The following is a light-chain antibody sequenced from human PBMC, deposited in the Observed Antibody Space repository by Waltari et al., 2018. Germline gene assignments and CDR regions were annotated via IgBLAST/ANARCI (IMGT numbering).Light chain of an antibody. J-gene: IGLJ2*01. V-gene: IGLV3-19*01. CDR2: GKN. CDR3: NSRDSSGNPVV. Sequence: SSELTQDPAVSVALGQTVRITCQGDSLRSYYASWYQQKPGQAPVPVIYGKNNRPSGIPDRLSGSSSGNTASLTITGAQAEDEADYYCNSRDSSGNPVVFGGGTKLTVL. CDR1: SLRSYY.